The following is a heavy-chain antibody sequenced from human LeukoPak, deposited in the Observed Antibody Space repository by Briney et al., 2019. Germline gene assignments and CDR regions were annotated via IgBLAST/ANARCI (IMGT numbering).Heavy chain of an antibody. J-gene: IGHJ4*02. CDR1: GGSLTSLY. D-gene: IGHD6-6*01. CDR3: ARHRAYSSSSPFDY. Sequence: PSETLSLTCSLSGGSLTSLYSRWIRQPPRKGLEWVGYIYYARSTNYNPSPKSRVTMFVDMSKNQFSLRLSSVTAADTAVYYCARHRAYSSSSPFDYWGQGTLVTVSS. CDR2: IYYARST. V-gene: IGHV4-59*08.